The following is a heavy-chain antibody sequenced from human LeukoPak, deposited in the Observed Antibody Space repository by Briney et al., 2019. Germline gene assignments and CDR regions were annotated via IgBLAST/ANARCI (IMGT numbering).Heavy chain of an antibody. CDR2: ISYDGSSK. Sequence: GRSLRLSCAASGFTFSNNPMHWVRRAPGKGPEWVAVISYDGSSKYYADSVKGRFTISRDNSKNTLYLQMNNLRAEDTAVYYCATSPRDGYNRFDYWGQGTLVTVSS. CDR1: GFTFSNNP. J-gene: IGHJ4*02. V-gene: IGHV3-30-3*01. D-gene: IGHD5-24*01. CDR3: ATSPRDGYNRFDY.